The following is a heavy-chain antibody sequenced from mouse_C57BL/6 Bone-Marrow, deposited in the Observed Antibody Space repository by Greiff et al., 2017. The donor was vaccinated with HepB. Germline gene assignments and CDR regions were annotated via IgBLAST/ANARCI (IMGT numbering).Heavy chain of an antibody. V-gene: IGHV1-75*01. CDR3: ARCEDSSGYRAMDY. CDR1: GYTFTDYY. Sequence: QVHVKQSGPELVKPGASVKISCKASGYTFTDYYINWVKQRPGQGLEWIGWIFPGSGSTYYNEKFKGKATLTVDKSSSTAYMLLSSLTSEDSAVYFCARCEDSSGYRAMDYWGQGTSVTVSS. CDR2: IFPGSGST. D-gene: IGHD3-2*02. J-gene: IGHJ4*01.